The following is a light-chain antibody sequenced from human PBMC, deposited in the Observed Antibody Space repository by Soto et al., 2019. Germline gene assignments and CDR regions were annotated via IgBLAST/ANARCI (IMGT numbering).Light chain of an antibody. CDR1: QDISNY. CDR3: QQYDNLLIT. CDR2: DAS. J-gene: IGKJ5*01. V-gene: IGKV1-33*01. Sequence: DIQMTQSPSSLSASVGDRVTITCQASQDISNYLNWYQQKPGKAPKLLIYDASNLETGVPSRFSGSGSGTDFTFTISSLQPEDIATYYCQQYDNLLITFGQGTRLEI.